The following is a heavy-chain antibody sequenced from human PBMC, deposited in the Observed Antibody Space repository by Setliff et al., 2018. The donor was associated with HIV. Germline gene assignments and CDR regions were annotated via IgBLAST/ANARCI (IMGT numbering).Heavy chain of an antibody. CDR3: AREPTYYYDSSGPHDAFDI. CDR1: GITFNTYA. Sequence: GGSLRLSCAASGITFNTYAMHWVRQASGKGLEWVAIISYDGGIKNYADSVKGRFTISRDNSKNTLYLQMNSLRPEDTAVYYCAREPTYYYDSSGPHDAFDIWGQGTMVTVSS. D-gene: IGHD3-22*01. CDR2: ISYDGGIK. V-gene: IGHV3-30*04. J-gene: IGHJ3*02.